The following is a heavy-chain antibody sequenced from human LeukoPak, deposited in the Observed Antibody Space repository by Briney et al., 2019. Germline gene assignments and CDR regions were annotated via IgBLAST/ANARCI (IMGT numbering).Heavy chain of an antibody. CDR2: ISSSSTYI. V-gene: IGHV3-21*01. CDR3: AREKVAEYSSSAYYFDY. D-gene: IGHD6-13*01. J-gene: IGHJ4*02. CDR1: GFTFSIYS. Sequence: PGGSLRLSCAASGFTFSIYSMNWVRQAPGKGLEWVSSISSSSTYIYYADSVKGRFTISRDNAKNSLYLQMNSLRADDTAVYYCAREKVAEYSSSAYYFDYWGQGTLVTVSS.